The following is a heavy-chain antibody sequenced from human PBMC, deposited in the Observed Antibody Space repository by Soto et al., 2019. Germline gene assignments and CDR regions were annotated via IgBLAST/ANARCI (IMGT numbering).Heavy chain of an antibody. V-gene: IGHV1-18*01. CDR2: MSAYNGNA. CDR1: GYTFIGHG. D-gene: IGHD3-10*01. Sequence: QVQLVQSGVEVMKPGASVKVSCKASGYTFIGHGISWWRQAAGQGLEWLGWMSAYNGNANYAQKFQDRVTLTRDTSTSTAHMELRSLRSDDTAVYYCARGSVRFGELYDSFGTWGQGTMLIVSS. J-gene: IGHJ3*02. CDR3: ARGSVRFGELYDSFGT.